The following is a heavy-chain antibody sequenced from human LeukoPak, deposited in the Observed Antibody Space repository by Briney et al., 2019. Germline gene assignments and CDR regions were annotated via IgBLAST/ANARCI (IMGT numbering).Heavy chain of an antibody. CDR1: GGSISYYY. Sequence: PSETLSLTCTVSGGSISYYYWTWIRQPAGKGLEWIGRIDASGNTKYTPSLRSRVTLSIDTSGQQFSLKLSSVTAADTAEYFCAREGCSGGVCYFDYWGRGTLVTVSS. V-gene: IGHV4-4*07. CDR3: AREGCSGGVCYFDY. D-gene: IGHD2-15*01. J-gene: IGHJ4*02. CDR2: IDASGNT.